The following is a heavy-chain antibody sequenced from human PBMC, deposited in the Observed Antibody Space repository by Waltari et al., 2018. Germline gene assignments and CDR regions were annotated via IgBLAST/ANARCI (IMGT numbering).Heavy chain of an antibody. V-gene: IGHV3-23*03. CDR2: IYGGPSST. CDR3: AKAVGGYLLTNYFYYMDV. CDR1: GFTVSSYA. D-gene: IGHD3-22*01. J-gene: IGHJ6*03. Sequence: EGQLLESGGGLVQPGGSLRLSCAASGFTVSSYAMTWVRQAPGKGLEWVSFIYGGPSSTDDADSVKGRFTISRDNSKNTLYLHMTSLRAEDTAVSYCAKAVGGYLLTNYFYYMDVWGKGTTVTVSS.